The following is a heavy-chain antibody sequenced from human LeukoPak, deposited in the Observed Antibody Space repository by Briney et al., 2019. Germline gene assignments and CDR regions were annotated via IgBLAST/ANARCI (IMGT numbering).Heavy chain of an antibody. Sequence: PSETLSLTCAVYGGSFSGYYWSWIRQPPGKGLEWIGEINHSGSTNYNPSLKSRVTISVDTSKNQFSLKLSSVTAADTAVYYCARVRALGYYDSQEIGYWGQGTLVTVSS. D-gene: IGHD3-22*01. CDR2: INHSGST. CDR1: GGSFSGYY. J-gene: IGHJ4*02. V-gene: IGHV4-34*01. CDR3: ARVRALGYYDSQEIGY.